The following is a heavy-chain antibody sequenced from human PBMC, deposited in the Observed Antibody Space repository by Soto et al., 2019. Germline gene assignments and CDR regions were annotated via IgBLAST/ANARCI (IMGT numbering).Heavy chain of an antibody. J-gene: IGHJ4*02. D-gene: IGHD2-21*02. V-gene: IGHV1-46*03. CDR1: GYTFTSYY. Sequence: QVQLVQSGAEVKKPGASVKVSCKASGYTFTSYYMNWVRQAPGQGLEWLGIINPSGGYTTYAQRFLGRGSMTSETSTSTGHMELGSLTSEDTAVYCCGRGGGIVVVTAPDDHWGQGTLVTVSS. CDR3: GRGGGIVVVTAPDDH. CDR2: INPSGGYT.